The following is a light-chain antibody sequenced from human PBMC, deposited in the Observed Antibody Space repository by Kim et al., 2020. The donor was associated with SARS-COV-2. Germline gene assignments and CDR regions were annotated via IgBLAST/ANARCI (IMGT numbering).Light chain of an antibody. Sequence: SDFPGQTATISCSGDKLGNKYAYWYQQKPGQSPVVVIYEDTKRPSGIPERFSGSNSGNTATLTISGTQAMDEADYYCQAWDSSTAVFGTGTKVTVL. CDR2: EDT. CDR3: QAWDSSTAV. J-gene: IGLJ1*01. V-gene: IGLV3-1*01. CDR1: KLGNKY.